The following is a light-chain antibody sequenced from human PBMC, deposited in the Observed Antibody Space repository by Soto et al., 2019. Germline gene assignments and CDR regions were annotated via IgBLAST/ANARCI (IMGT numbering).Light chain of an antibody. J-gene: IGKJ4*01. CDR3: LHQNSYLALS. CDR1: QSIRND. V-gene: IGKV1-17*01. Sequence: DIQMTQSPSSLSASVGDRVTITCRASQSIRNDLGWYQQKSGKAPKRLIYAASTLQTGVPSRFSGSGSGSEFTLTISSLQPEDFATYYCLHQNSYLALSFGGGTKVE. CDR2: AAS.